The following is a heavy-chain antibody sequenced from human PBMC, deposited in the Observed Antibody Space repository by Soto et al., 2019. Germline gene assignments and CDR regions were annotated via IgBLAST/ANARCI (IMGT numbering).Heavy chain of an antibody. J-gene: IGHJ4*02. Sequence: QVQLQESGPGLVKPSQTLSLTCTVSGGSISSGGYYWSWIRQHPGKGLEWIGYIYYSGSTYYNPSLKSRIPISVDTSKTQFSLKLSSVTAADTAVDYCASGGSKYYFDYWGQGTLVTVSS. CDR3: ASGGSKYYFDY. CDR2: IYYSGST. CDR1: GGSISSGGYY. V-gene: IGHV4-31*03.